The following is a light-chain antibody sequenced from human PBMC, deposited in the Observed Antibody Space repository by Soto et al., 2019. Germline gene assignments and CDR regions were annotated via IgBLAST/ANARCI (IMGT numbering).Light chain of an antibody. CDR2: EVI. J-gene: IGLJ2*01. Sequence: QSALTQPASVSGSPGQSITISCTGASSVSWYQHHPGKGPKLVIYEVINRPSGISNRFSSSKSGNTASLTISGLQAEDEADYYCSSYTTSSTRFGGGTKLTVL. CDR1: SS. CDR3: SSYTTSSTR. V-gene: IGLV2-14*01.